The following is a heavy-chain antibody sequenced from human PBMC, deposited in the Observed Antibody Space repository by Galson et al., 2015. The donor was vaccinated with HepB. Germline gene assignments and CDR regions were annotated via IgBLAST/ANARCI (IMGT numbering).Heavy chain of an antibody. CDR2: ISGSGDRT. Sequence: SLRLSCAASGFTFSNYAMSWVRQAPGKGLEWVSAISGSGDRTYYADSVRGRFTISRDNSKNTLSLQMNSLRVEDTAVYYCASGGTSDTWLKFDYWGQGTLVTVSS. CDR3: ASGGTSDTWLKFDY. V-gene: IGHV3-23*01. J-gene: IGHJ4*02. CDR1: GFTFSNYA. D-gene: IGHD3-16*01.